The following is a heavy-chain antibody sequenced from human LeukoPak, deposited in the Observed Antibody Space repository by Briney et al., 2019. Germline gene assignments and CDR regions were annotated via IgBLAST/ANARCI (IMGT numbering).Heavy chain of an antibody. CDR2: ISSDRSTT. J-gene: IGHJ4*02. Sequence: GESLTLSCAVSGFTFSNFWMHWVRQAPGKGLVWLSRISSDRSTTAYLDSVKGRFTISRDNAKNTLFLQMYSLRAEDTAVYFCAVLDTENFGGDFYPDWGEGTRVSV. V-gene: IGHV3-74*01. CDR3: AVLDTENFGGDFYPD. D-gene: IGHD2-21*02. CDR1: GFTFSNFW.